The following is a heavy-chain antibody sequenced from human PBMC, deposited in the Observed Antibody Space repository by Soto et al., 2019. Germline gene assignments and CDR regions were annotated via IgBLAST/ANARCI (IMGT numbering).Heavy chain of an antibody. CDR1: GFTFSHYD. D-gene: IGHD3-9*01. J-gene: IGHJ5*02. Sequence: GGSLRLSCAASGFTFSHYDMNWVRQAPGKGLEWVSYISTIGDTISYADSVKGRFTISRDNAKNSLHLQMSSLRAEDTAVYYCARAHFDILTGYPRMDPWGQGTLVTVSS. CDR3: ARAHFDILTGYPRMDP. V-gene: IGHV3-48*03. CDR2: ISTIGDTI.